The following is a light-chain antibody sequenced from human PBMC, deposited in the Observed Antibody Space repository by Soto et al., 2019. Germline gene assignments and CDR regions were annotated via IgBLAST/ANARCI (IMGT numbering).Light chain of an antibody. V-gene: IGLV2-14*01. CDR3: SSYTSSSTLSYV. CDR1: SSDVGGYNY. Sequence: QSALTQPASVSGSPGQSITISCTGTSSDVGGYNYVSWYQQHPGKAPKLMIYDVSNRPSGVSNRFSGSKSGNTASLTISGLQAKDEADYYCSSYTSSSTLSYVFGTGTKLTVL. J-gene: IGLJ1*01. CDR2: DVS.